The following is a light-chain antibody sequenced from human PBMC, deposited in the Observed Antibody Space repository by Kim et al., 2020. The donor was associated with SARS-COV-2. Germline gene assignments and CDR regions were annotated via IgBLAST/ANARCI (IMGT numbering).Light chain of an antibody. V-gene: IGLV3-1*01. CDR3: QAWDSSIVV. Sequence: SYELTQPPSVSVSPGQTASITCSGDKLGDKYACWYQQKPGQSPVLVIYQDSKRPSGIPERFSGSSSGNTATLTISGTQAMDEADYYCQAWDSSIVV. CDR2: QDS. J-gene: IGLJ2*01. CDR1: KLGDKY.